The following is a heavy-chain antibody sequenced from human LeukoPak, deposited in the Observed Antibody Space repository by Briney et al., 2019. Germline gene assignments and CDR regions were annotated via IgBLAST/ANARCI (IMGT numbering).Heavy chain of an antibody. D-gene: IGHD1-26*01. CDR1: GFTFSSYA. V-gene: IGHV3-30-3*01. CDR3: ARKGSGRHPEVKFDY. CDR2: ISYDGSNK. Sequence: GGSLRLSCAASGFTFSSYAVHWVRQAPGKGLEWVAVISYDGSNKYYADSVKGRFTISRDNSKNTLYLQMNSLRVEDTAVYYCARKGSGRHPEVKFDYWGQGTLVTVSP. J-gene: IGHJ4*02.